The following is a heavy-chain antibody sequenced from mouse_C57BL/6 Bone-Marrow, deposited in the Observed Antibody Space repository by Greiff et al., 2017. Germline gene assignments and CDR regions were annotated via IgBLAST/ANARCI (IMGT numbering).Heavy chain of an antibody. J-gene: IGHJ2*01. D-gene: IGHD2-1*01. V-gene: IGHV1-53*01. CDR2: INPSNGGT. Sequence: VQLQQPGTELVKPGASVKLSCKASGYTFTSSWMHWVKQRPGQGLEWIGNINPSNGGTNYNEKFKSKATLTVDKSSSTAYMQLSSLTSEDSAVXYCARERIYYGNHDYWGQGTTLTVSS. CDR1: GYTFTSSW. CDR3: ARERIYYGNHDY.